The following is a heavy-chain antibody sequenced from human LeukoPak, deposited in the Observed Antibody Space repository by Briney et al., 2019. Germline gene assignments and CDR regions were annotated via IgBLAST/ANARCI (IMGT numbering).Heavy chain of an antibody. J-gene: IGHJ4*02. CDR1: GGSISSYY. Sequence: SETLSLTCTVSGGSISSYYWSWLRQPPGKGLEWIGYIYYSGSTNYNPSLKGRVTISVDTSKNQFSLKLSSVTAADTAVYYCARHDNDYVWGSYRTGYYFDYWGQGTLVTVSS. V-gene: IGHV4-59*08. D-gene: IGHD3-16*02. CDR2: IYYSGST. CDR3: ARHDNDYVWGSYRTGYYFDY.